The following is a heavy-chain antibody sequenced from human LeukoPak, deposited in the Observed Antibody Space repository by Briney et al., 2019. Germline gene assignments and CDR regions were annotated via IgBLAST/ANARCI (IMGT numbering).Heavy chain of an antibody. D-gene: IGHD5-18*01. J-gene: IGHJ4*02. Sequence: PSETLSLTCTVSGGSISSSSAYWGWIRQPPGKGLEWIGSIFYSKNTYYNPSLKSRVTISADTSKNQFSLTLGSVSATDTAVYYCVSPRGFSYGYFDYWGQGTLVTVSS. V-gene: IGHV4-39*01. CDR2: IFYSKNT. CDR1: GGSISSSSAY. CDR3: VSPRGFSYGYFDY.